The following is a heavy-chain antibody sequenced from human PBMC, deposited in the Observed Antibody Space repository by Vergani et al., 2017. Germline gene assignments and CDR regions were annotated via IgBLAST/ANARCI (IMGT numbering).Heavy chain of an antibody. Sequence: QVQLVQSGAEVKKPGASVKVSCKASGYTFTSYYMHWVRQAPGQGLEWMGIINPSGGSTSYAQKFHGRVTMTRDTSTSTVYMELSSLRSEDTAVYYCARAGGSYYYYYYMDVWGKGTTVTVSS. V-gene: IGHV1-46*03. CDR3: ARAGGSYYYYYYMDV. D-gene: IGHD1-26*01. CDR1: GYTFTSYY. J-gene: IGHJ6*03. CDR2: INPSGGST.